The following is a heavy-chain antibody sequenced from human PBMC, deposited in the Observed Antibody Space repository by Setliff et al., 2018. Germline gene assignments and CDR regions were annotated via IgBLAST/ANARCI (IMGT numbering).Heavy chain of an antibody. CDR3: ARVAVGAMGADY. CDR1: GYIFTYYA. D-gene: IGHD1-26*01. CDR2: INAGNGNT. J-gene: IGHJ4*02. Sequence: SVKVSCKASGYIFTYYAIHWVRQAPGQRLEWMGWINAGNGNTKYSQKFQGRVTITRDTSISTAYMELSRLRSDDTAVYYCARVAVGAMGADYWGQGTLVTVSS. V-gene: IGHV1-3*01.